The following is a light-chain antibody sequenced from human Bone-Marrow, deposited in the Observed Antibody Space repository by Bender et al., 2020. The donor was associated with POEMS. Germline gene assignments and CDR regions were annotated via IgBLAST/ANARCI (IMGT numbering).Light chain of an antibody. CDR2: DVS. J-gene: IGLJ2*01. V-gene: IGLV2-14*01. Sequence: QSALTQPASVSGSPGQSITISCTGTSSDVGASNFVSWYQQHPGKAPKVMIYDVSNRPSGVSNRFSGSKSGNTASLTISGLQAEDEADYFCSSFTSRKTVVFGGGTRLTVL. CDR3: SSFTSRKTVV. CDR1: SSDVGASNF.